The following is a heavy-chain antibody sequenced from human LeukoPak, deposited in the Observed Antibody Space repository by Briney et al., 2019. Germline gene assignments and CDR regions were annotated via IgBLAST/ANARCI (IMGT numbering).Heavy chain of an antibody. J-gene: IGHJ4*02. CDR3: AKDQNYESSGYYGGFDC. V-gene: IGHV3-23*01. CDR2: ISGSVGDT. Sequence: GGCLRVSCAASGFSLSGHVMRWVRQAPGEGREWVSGISGSVGDTYYADSVKGRFTISRDNSKNTLNLQMNSLRAEDTALYYCAKDQNYESSGYYGGFDCWGQGTLVTVSS. CDR1: GFSLSGHV. D-gene: IGHD3-22*01.